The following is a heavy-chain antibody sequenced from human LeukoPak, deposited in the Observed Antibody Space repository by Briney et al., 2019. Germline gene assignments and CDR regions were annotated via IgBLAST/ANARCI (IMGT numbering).Heavy chain of an antibody. Sequence: PSETLSLTCTVSGGSITSSSFYWGWIRQPPGKGLEWIGSIYYSGSTYYNPSLKSRFTISVHTSKSQFSLRLNSVTAADTAVYYCARYSSSRIDYWGQGTLVTVSS. CDR1: GGSITSSSFY. CDR3: ARYSSSRIDY. CDR2: IYYSGST. D-gene: IGHD6-13*01. J-gene: IGHJ4*02. V-gene: IGHV4-39*07.